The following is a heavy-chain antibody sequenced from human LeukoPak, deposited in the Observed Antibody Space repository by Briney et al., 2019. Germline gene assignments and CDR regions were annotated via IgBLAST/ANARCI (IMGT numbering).Heavy chain of an antibody. Sequence: SETLSLTCTVSGGSISSSSYYWGWIRQPPGKGLEWIGNIYYSGSTYYNPSLKSRVTISVDTSKNQFSLKLSSVTAADTAVYYCARRGWLLSPFWGWGQGTLVTVSS. J-gene: IGHJ4*02. CDR2: IYYSGST. CDR3: ARRGWLLSPFWG. V-gene: IGHV4-39*01. D-gene: IGHD4-23*01. CDR1: GGSISSSSYY.